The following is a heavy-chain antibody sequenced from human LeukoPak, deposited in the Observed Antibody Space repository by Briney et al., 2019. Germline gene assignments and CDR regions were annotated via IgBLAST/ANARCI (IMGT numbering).Heavy chain of an antibody. CDR2: IYYSGST. CDR1: GGSFSGYY. CDR3: ARAGYGDSDFDY. Sequence: SETLSLTCAVYGGSFSGYYWSWIRQPPGKGLEWIAYIYYSGSTNYNPSLKSRVTISVDTSKNQFSLKLNSVTAADTAVYYCARAGYGDSDFDYWGQGTLVTVSS. V-gene: IGHV4-59*08. D-gene: IGHD4-17*01. J-gene: IGHJ4*02.